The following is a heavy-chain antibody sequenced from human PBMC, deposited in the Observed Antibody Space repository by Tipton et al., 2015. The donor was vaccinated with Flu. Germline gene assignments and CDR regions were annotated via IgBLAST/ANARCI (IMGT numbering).Heavy chain of an antibody. Sequence: TLSLTCTVSNGTISSYYWSWIRQPAGKGLEWIGRIHSSGGTNYNPSLKSRVTMSVDTSKNQFSLKVNSVTAADTAVYYCASGACSSSTCPKGGFDNWGQGTLVVVSP. D-gene: IGHD2-2*01. CDR3: ASGACSSSTCPKGGFDN. V-gene: IGHV4-4*07. CDR1: NGTISSYY. CDR2: IHSSGGT. J-gene: IGHJ4*02.